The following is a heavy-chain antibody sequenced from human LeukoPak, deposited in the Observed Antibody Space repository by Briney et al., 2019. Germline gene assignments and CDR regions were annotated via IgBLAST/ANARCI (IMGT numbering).Heavy chain of an antibody. D-gene: IGHD3-10*01. CDR3: ARHKTGARGFDI. J-gene: IGHJ3*02. CDR2: INHSGST. V-gene: IGHV4-34*01. Sequence: PSETLSLTCTVSGGSISSYHWSWIRQPPGKGLEWIGEINHSGSTSYNPTLKSRVTISVDTSKNQFSLKLTSVTAADTAVFYCARHKTGARGFDIWGQGTMVTVSS. CDR1: GGSISSYH.